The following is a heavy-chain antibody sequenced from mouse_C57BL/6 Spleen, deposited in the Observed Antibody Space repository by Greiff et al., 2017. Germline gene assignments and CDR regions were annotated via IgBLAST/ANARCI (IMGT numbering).Heavy chain of an antibody. CDR3: ASVAGSMDY. V-gene: IGHV5-16*01. CDR2: INYDGSST. D-gene: IGHD3-3*01. J-gene: IGHJ4*01. Sequence: EVKVVESEGGLVQPGSSMKLSCTASGFTFSDYYMAWVRQVPEKGLEWVANINYDGSSTYYLDSLKSRFIISRDNAKNILYLQMSSLKSEDTATYYCASVAGSMDYWGQGTSVTVSS. CDR1: GFTFSDYY.